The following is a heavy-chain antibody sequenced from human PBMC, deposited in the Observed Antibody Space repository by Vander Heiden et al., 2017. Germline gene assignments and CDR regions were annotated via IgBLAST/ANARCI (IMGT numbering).Heavy chain of an antibody. Sequence: APLVESGGGVVKPERCLTLSCAASAFSFSSYAMHWVRQAPGKGLEWVAVISYDGSNKYYADSVKGRFTISRDNSKNTLYLQMNSLRAEDTAVYYCARAPYSGIYLEGLFDYWGQGTLVTVSS. J-gene: IGHJ4*02. CDR1: AFSFSSYA. V-gene: IGHV3-30*01. CDR2: ISYDGSNK. D-gene: IGHD1-26*01. CDR3: ARAPYSGIYLEGLFDY.